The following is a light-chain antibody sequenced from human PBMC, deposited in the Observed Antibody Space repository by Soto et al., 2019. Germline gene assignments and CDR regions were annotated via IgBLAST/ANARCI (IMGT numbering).Light chain of an antibody. J-gene: IGLJ2*01. CDR1: SSDIGAYNF. Sequence: QSALTQPASVSGSPGQSITISCTGTSSDIGAYNFVSWYQQHPGKAPKLMLYDVNIRPSGVSNRFSGSKSGNPASLTISGLQAEEEADYYCTSWTTSTTMIFGGGTQLTVL. CDR3: TSWTTSTTMI. V-gene: IGLV2-14*03. CDR2: DVN.